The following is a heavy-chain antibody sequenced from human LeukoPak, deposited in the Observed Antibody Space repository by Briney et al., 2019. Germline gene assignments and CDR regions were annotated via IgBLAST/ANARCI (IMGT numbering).Heavy chain of an antibody. V-gene: IGHV3-23*01. CDR2: MSGSGAGT. CDR1: GFTFTNYA. J-gene: IGHJ4*02. D-gene: IGHD3-9*01. Sequence: PGGSLRLPCAASGFTFTNYAMTWVRQAPGKGLDWVSGMSGSGAGTYYADSVKGRFTISRDNSKNTLYLQMNSLRAEDTAIYYCARTRDILTGYSIDFWGQGTLVTVSS. CDR3: ARTRDILTGYSIDF.